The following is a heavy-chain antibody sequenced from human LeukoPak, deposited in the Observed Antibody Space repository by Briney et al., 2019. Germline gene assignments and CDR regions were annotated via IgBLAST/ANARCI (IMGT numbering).Heavy chain of an antibody. CDR1: GFTLIKFG. Sequence: GGSLRLSCTASGFTLIKFGLSWVRQAPGKGLEWVASVHTTTTIAAGTTFYADSVKGRFTISGDSSKNTVYLQMTTLRVEDTAVYYCASDFPLYYYYMDVWGKGTTVTVSS. V-gene: IGHV3-21*04. J-gene: IGHJ6*03. CDR3: ASDFPLYYYYMDV. CDR2: VHTTTTIAAGTT.